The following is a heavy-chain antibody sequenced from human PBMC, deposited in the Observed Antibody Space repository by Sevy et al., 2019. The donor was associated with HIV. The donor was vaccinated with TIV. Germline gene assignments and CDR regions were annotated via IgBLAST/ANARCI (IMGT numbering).Heavy chain of an antibody. CDR2: ISYDGSNK. D-gene: IGHD2-15*01. Sequence: GGSLRLSCAASGFTFSSYGMPWVRQAPGKGLEWVAVISYDGSNKYNADSVKGRFTISRDNSMNTLYLQMNSLRAEDTAVYYCAKGSGGSCFNWFDPWGQGTLVTVSS. CDR1: GFTFSSYG. V-gene: IGHV3-30*18. CDR3: AKGSGGSCFNWFDP. J-gene: IGHJ5*02.